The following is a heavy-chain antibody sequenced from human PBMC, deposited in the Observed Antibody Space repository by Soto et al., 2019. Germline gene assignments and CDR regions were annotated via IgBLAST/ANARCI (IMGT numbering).Heavy chain of an antibody. V-gene: IGHV3-48*02. J-gene: IGHJ6*02. CDR3: AREPPYYDFWSGYSYYYYGMDV. D-gene: IGHD3-3*01. CDR1: GFTFSSYS. Sequence: PGGSLRLSCAASGFTFSSYSMNWVRQAPGKGLEWVSYISSSSSTIYYADSVKGRFTISRDNAKNSLYLQMNSLRDEDTAVYYCAREPPYYDFWSGYSYYYYGMDVWGQGTTVTVSS. CDR2: ISSSSSTI.